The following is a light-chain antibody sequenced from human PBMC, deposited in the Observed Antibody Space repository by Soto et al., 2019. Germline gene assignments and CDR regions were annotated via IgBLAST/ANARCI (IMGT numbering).Light chain of an antibody. CDR2: VNSDGTH. V-gene: IGLV4-69*01. Sequence: VLTQSPSASASLGASVQLTCTLSSGHSTYAIAWHQQQPEKGPRYLMKVNSDGTHSKGDGIPDRFSGSSSGADRYLTISSLQSEDEADYYCQTWDTGIQVFGGGTKLTVL. CDR1: SGHSTYA. CDR3: QTWDTGIQV. J-gene: IGLJ2*01.